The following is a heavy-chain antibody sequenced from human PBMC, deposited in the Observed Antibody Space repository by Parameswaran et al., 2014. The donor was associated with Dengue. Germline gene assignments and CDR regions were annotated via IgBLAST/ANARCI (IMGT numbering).Heavy chain of an antibody. Sequence: RWIRQPPGKGLEWIGHIFHSGYTHYNPSLKSRVTISVDRSKNQFSLRLSSVTAADTAVYYCARDSYDGTSQKDDAFDIWGQGTMVTVSS. CDR3: ARDSYDGTSQKDDAFDI. J-gene: IGHJ3*02. CDR2: IFHSGYT. D-gene: IGHD3-22*01. V-gene: IGHV4-30-2*01.